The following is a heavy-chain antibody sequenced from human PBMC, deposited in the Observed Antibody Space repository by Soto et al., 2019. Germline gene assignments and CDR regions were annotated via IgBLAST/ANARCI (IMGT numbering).Heavy chain of an antibody. CDR3: ANSRYSDSSGGFDDF. J-gene: IGHJ1*01. D-gene: IGHD3-22*01. CDR1: GFTFSNYA. CDR2: IGGRATSA. Sequence: EVQMLESGGGLVQPGGSLRLSCAASGFTFSNYAMSWVRQAPGKGLEWVSGIGGRATSAYYADSVKGRFAISRDNSYNTLFLQHTGLRAEDTAVYDCANSRYSDSSGGFDDFWGQGTLVSVCS. V-gene: IGHV3-23*01.